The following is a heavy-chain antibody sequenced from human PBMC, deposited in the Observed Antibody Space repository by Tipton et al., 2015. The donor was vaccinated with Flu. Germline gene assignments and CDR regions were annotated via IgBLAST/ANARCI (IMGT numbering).Heavy chain of an antibody. V-gene: IGHV4-59*08. J-gene: IGHJ5*02. CDR1: GDTMENFY. CDR3: ARHLTYSFHA. CDR2: VAYTGTI. D-gene: IGHD2-15*01. Sequence: TLSLTCIISGDTMENFYWSWIRQPPGKGLEWIGYVAYTGTINYNPSFKSRVTMSVDTSKNRVSLRLTSVAATDTAVYYCARHLTYSFHAWGQGTPVIVSS.